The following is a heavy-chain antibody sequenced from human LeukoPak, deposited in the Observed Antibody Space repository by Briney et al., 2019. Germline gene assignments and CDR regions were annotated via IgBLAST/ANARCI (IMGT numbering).Heavy chain of an antibody. D-gene: IGHD2-15*01. CDR1: GGSITNYY. CDR2: IYHSGSA. V-gene: IGHV4-59*01. Sequence: TSETLSLTCTVSGGSITNYYWSWLRQPPGKGLEWIGYIYHSGSAIYNPSLKSRVTISVDTSKNQFSLKLSSVTAADTAVYYCARNLGYCSGGSCYNYYYYGMDVWGQGTTVTVSS. CDR3: ARNLGYCSGGSCYNYYYYGMDV. J-gene: IGHJ6*02.